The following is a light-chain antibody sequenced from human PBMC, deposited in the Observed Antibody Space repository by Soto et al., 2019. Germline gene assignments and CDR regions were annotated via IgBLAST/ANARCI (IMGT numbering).Light chain of an antibody. J-gene: IGLJ2*01. V-gene: IGLV2-8*01. CDR3: SSYAGRNNLV. CDR2: EVT. CDR1: SSDVGGYNS. Sequence: QSVLTQPPSASGSPGQSVTISCTGTSSDVGGYNSVSWYQQHPGKAPKLMIYEVTKRPSGVPDRFSGSKSGNTASLTVSGLQAEDEADYYCSSYAGRNNLVFGGGTQLTV.